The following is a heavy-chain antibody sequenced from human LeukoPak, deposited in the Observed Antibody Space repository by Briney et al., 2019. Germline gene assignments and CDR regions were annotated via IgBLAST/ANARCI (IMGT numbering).Heavy chain of an antibody. CDR3: ATKGSGSFNWFDP. CDR1: GGSFSGYY. V-gene: IGHV4-34*01. D-gene: IGHD3-10*01. Sequence: SETLSLTCAVYGGSFSGYYWSWLRQPPGKGLEWIGEINHSGSTNYNPSLKSRVTISVDTSKNQFSLKLSSVTAADTAVYYCATKGSGSFNWFDPWGQGTLVTVSS. J-gene: IGHJ5*02. CDR2: INHSGST.